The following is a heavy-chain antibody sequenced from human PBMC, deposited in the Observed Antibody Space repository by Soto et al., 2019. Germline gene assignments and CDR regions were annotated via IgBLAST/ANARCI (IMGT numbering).Heavy chain of an antibody. CDR2: ISWNSGSI. D-gene: IGHD4-17*01. CDR1: GFTFDDYA. Sequence: QPGGSLRLSCAASGFTFDDYAMHWVRQAPGKGLEWVSGISWNSGSIGYADSVKGRFTISRDNAKNSLYLQMNSLRAEDTALYYCAKGMYGDYDADAFDIWGQGTMVTVSS. J-gene: IGHJ3*02. V-gene: IGHV3-9*01. CDR3: AKGMYGDYDADAFDI.